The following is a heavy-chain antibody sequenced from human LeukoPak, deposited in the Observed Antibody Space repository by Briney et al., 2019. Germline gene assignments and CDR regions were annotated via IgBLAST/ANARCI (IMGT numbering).Heavy chain of an antibody. V-gene: IGHV1-2*02. D-gene: IGHD3-3*02. CDR3: ARNVASTFYYYYMDV. CDR2: ISPNSGGA. Sequence: ASVKVSCKASGYTFTDYYMHWVRQAPGQGLEWMGWISPNSGGANYAQKFQGRVTMTRDTSISTAYMELSRLRSDDTAVYYCARNVASTFYYYYMDVWGKGTTVTVSS. CDR1: GYTFTDYY. J-gene: IGHJ6*03.